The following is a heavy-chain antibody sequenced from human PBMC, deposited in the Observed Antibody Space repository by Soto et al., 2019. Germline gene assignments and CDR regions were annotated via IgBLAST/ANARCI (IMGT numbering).Heavy chain of an antibody. Sequence: QVQLVESGGGLVKPGGSLRLSCVASGFTFSDYYMSWIRQAPGKGLEWVSYISSSSSYTNYADSVKGRFTISRDNAKNSLYLQMNSLRAEDTAVYYCARDHHRYSGYDDVDYWGQGTRVTVSS. V-gene: IGHV3-11*05. D-gene: IGHD5-12*01. CDR3: ARDHHRYSGYDDVDY. CDR2: ISSSSSYT. J-gene: IGHJ4*02. CDR1: GFTFSDYY.